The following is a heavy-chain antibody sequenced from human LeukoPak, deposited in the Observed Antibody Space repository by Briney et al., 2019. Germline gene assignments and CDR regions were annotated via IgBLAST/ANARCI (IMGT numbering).Heavy chain of an antibody. V-gene: IGHV5-51*01. CDR3: ARQNDFGLDY. J-gene: IGHJ4*02. CDR2: IYPGDSDT. Sequence: RGESLKISCQGSGSTFSSYWIGWVRQLPGKGLEWMGIIYPGDSDTRYSPSLQGQVTISVDTTIGTAYLQWSSLKASDTAIYYCARQNDFGLDYWGQGTLVTVSS. D-gene: IGHD3-3*01. CDR1: GSTFSSYW.